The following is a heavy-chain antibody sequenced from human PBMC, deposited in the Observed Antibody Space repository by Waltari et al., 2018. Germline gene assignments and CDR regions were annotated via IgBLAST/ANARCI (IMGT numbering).Heavy chain of an antibody. CDR3: TRVNWDY. V-gene: IGHV3-74*01. Sequence: VQLVESGGRLVQPGGSLRLSCEASGFSFSSYWMHWVRQAPGKGLVWVARVNIYGTGTDYADSVKGRFAISRYNAENTLYLQINNLRAEDTGIYYCTRVNWDYWGQGTLVTVSS. J-gene: IGHJ4*02. CDR1: GFSFSSYW. CDR2: VNIYGTGT.